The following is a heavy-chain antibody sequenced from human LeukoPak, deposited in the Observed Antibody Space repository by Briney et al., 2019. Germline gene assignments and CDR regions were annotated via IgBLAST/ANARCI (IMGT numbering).Heavy chain of an antibody. CDR2: ISGSGGST. Sequence: GGSLRLSCAVSGFTLSDYAMSWVRQAPGKGLEWVSSISGSGGSTYYADSVKGRFTISRDNSKNTLYLQMNSLRAEDTAVYYCAKDQSYYYDSSGYYPDYWGQGTLVTVSS. CDR1: GFTLSDYA. D-gene: IGHD3-22*01. J-gene: IGHJ4*02. V-gene: IGHV3-23*01. CDR3: AKDQSYYYDSSGYYPDY.